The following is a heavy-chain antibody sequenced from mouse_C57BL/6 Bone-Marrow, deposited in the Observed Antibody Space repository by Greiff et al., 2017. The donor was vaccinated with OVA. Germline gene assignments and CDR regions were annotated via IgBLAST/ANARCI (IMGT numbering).Heavy chain of an antibody. CDR1: GFTFSDYY. V-gene: IGHV5-12*01. CDR3: ARAKFYYAMDY. J-gene: IGHJ4*01. Sequence: EVQLVESGGGLVQPGGSLKLSCAASGFTFSDYYMYWVRQTPEKRLEWVAYISNGGGSTYYPDTVKGRFTISRDNAKNTLYLQMSRLKSEDTAMYYCARAKFYYAMDYWGQGTSVTVSS. CDR2: ISNGGGST.